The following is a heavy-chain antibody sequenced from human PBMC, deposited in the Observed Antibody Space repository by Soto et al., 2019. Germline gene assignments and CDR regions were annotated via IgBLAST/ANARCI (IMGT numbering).Heavy chain of an antibody. CDR1: RGSMSSSDW. J-gene: IGHJ3*02. Sequence: QLQESGPGLVEPSGTLSLTCAVSRGSMSSSDWWGWVRQAPGKGLEWIGETYHRGNTNYNPSLKSRVTLSVDNSKTQFSLTLTAVTAADTGVYYCATWGSTAFDIWGQGTMVTVSS. V-gene: IGHV4-4*02. D-gene: IGHD3-16*01. CDR3: ATWGSTAFDI. CDR2: TYHRGNT.